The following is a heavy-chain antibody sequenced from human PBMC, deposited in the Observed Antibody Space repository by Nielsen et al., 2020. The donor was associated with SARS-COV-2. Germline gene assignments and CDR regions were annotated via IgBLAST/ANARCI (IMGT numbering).Heavy chain of an antibody. CDR1: GYTFTSYY. V-gene: IGHV1-69*13. Sequence: SVKVSCKASGYTFTSYYMHWVRQAPGQGLEWMGGIIPIFGTANYAQKFQGRVTITADESTSTAYMELSSLRSEDTAVYYCASGGTKDYDFWSGYPLDYWGQGTLVTVSS. CDR2: IIPIFGTA. D-gene: IGHD3-3*01. CDR3: ASGGTKDYDFWSGYPLDY. J-gene: IGHJ4*02.